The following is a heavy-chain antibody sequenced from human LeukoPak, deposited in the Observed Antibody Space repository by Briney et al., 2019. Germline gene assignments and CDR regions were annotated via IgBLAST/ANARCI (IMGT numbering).Heavy chain of an antibody. J-gene: IGHJ6*03. V-gene: IGHV1-18*04. CDR1: GYTFTGYY. CDR3: ARTYYYDSSGYYYYYYYMDV. D-gene: IGHD3-22*01. Sequence: ASVKVSCKASGYTFTGYYMHWVRQAPGQGLEWMGWISAYNGNTNYAQKLQGRVTMTTDTSTSTAYMELRSLRSHDTAVYYCARTYYYDSSGYYYYYYYMDVWGKGTTVTISS. CDR2: ISAYNGNT.